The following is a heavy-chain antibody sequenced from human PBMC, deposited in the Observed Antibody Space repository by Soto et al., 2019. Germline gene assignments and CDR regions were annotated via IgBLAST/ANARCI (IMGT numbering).Heavy chain of an antibody. CDR2: IDPSDSYT. Sequence: PGESLKISCNGSGYTFTNDWINLVLQLPGKGLEWMGKIDPSDSYTNYSPSFQGHVTISPDKSISTAYLQWSSLKASDTAMYYCARQEMATIGDAFDIWGQGTMVTVSS. V-gene: IGHV5-10-1*01. CDR1: GYTFTNDW. J-gene: IGHJ3*02. D-gene: IGHD5-12*01. CDR3: ARQEMATIGDAFDI.